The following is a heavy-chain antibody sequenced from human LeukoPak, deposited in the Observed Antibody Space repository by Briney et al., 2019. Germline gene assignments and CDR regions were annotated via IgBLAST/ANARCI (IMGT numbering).Heavy chain of an antibody. V-gene: IGHV3-7*01. D-gene: IGHD1-26*01. CDR3: ARHYSGSYYGPEYFQH. CDR2: IKQDGSEK. CDR1: GFTFSSYW. Sequence: GGSLRLSCAASGFTFSSYWMSWVRQAPGKGLEWVANIKQDGSEKYYVDSVKGRFTISRDNAKNSLYLQMNSLRAEDTAVYYCARHYSGSYYGPEYFQHWGQGTLVTVSS. J-gene: IGHJ1*01.